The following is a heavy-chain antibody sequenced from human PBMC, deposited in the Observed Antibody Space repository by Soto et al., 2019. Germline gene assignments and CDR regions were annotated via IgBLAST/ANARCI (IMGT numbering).Heavy chain of an antibody. V-gene: IGHV1-2*02. CDR3: ARVFLLRQQLVNFDY. CDR1: GYTFTDYY. D-gene: IGHD6-13*01. J-gene: IGHJ4*02. CDR2: INPNSGGT. Sequence: ASVKVSCKASGYTFTDYYMHWVRQAPGQGLEWMGWINPNSGGTNYAQKFQGRVTMTRDTSISTAYMELSRLRSDDTAVYYCARVFLLRQQLVNFDYWGQGTLVTVSS.